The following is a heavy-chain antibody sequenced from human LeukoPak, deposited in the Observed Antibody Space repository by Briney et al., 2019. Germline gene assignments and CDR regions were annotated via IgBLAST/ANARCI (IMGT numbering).Heavy chain of an antibody. Sequence: SETLSLTCTVSGGSISSGDYYWSWIRQPPGKGQEWIGYIYYSGSTYYNPSLKSRVTISVDTSKNQFSLKLSSVTAADTAVYYCATNYGGNSLGFGYWGQGTLVTVSS. CDR1: GGSISSGDYY. CDR2: IYYSGST. J-gene: IGHJ4*02. V-gene: IGHV4-30-4*02. CDR3: ATNYGGNSLGFGY. D-gene: IGHD4-23*01.